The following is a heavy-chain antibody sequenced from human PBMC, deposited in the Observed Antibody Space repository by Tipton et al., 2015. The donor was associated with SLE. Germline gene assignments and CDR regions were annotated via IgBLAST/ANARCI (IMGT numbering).Heavy chain of an antibody. V-gene: IGHV4-4*07. CDR2: IYGSGGT. CDR1: GGSISDYY. CDR3: TRGSSSQAGYYYYMDV. D-gene: IGHD6-13*01. Sequence: TLSLTCNVSGGSISDYYWNWIRQPAGKGLEWVGRIYGSGGTYYNPSLKSRVTISIDKSKNQFSLKLNSVTAADTAIYYCTRGSSSQAGYYYYMDVWGKGTTVTVSS. J-gene: IGHJ6*03.